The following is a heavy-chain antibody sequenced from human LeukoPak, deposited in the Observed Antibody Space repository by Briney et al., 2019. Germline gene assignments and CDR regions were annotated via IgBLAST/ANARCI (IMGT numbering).Heavy chain of an antibody. CDR3: AKGTGWPQFYFDY. CDR1: GFTFRSYA. D-gene: IGHD2-8*02. J-gene: IGHJ4*02. V-gene: IGHV3-23*01. CDR2: ISGSGART. Sequence: GGSLRLSCAASGFTFRSYAMSWVRQAPGKGLEWVSGISGSGARTFYADPVKGRFTISRDNSKNTLYLQMNSLRAEDTAVYYCAKGTGWPQFYFDYWGQGTLVTVSS.